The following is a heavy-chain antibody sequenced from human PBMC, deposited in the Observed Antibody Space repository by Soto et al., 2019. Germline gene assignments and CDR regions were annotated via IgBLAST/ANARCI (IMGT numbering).Heavy chain of an antibody. V-gene: IGHV1-8*01. J-gene: IGHJ6*02. CDR1: GYTFTSYD. CDR3: AREKTSYGMDV. CDR2: MNPNSGNT. Sequence: QVQLVQSGAEVKKPGASVKVSCKASGYTFTSYDINWVRQATGQGLEWMGRMNPNSGNTGYSQKFQGRVTMTRNTSINTAYMEPSSLRSEDTAVYYGAREKTSYGMDVWGQGTTVTVSS.